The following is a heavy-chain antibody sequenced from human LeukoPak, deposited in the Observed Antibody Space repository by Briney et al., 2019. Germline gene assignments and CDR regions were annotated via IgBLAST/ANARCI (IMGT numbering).Heavy chain of an antibody. CDR3: ARANYAYYFDY. J-gene: IGHJ4*02. D-gene: IGHD1-7*01. CDR1: GFTFSSYA. V-gene: IGHV3-30-3*01. Sequence: GGSLRLSCAASGFTFSSYAMLWVRQAPGKGLEWVAVISYDGSNKYYADSVKGRFTISRDNSKNTLYLQMNSLRAEDTAVYYCARANYAYYFDYWGQGTLVTVSS. CDR2: ISYDGSNK.